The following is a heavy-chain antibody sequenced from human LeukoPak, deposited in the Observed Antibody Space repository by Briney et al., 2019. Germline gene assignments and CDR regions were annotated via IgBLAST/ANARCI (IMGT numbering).Heavy chain of an antibody. V-gene: IGHV3-30-3*01. J-gene: IGHJ4*02. D-gene: IGHD3-3*01. CDR3: ARGLHVLRFLEWLLWGDY. CDR1: GFTFSSYA. CDR2: ISYDGSNK. Sequence: GGSLRLSCAASGFTFSSYAMHWVRQAPGKGLEWVAVISYDGSNKYYADSVKGRFTISRDNSKNTLYLQMNSLRAEDTAVYYCARGLHVLRFLEWLLWGDYWGQGTLVTVSS.